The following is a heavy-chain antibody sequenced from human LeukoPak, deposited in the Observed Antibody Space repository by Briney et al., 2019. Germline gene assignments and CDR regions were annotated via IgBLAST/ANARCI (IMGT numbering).Heavy chain of an antibody. CDR1: GGFISSYY. CDR2: IYYSGST. Sequence: SQTLSLTCTVSGGFISSYYWSWIRQPPGKGLEWIGYIYYSGSTNYNPSLKSRVTISVDTSKNQFSLKLSSVTAADTAVYYCARLMGGTRFDSWGQGTLVTVSS. D-gene: IGHD3-16*01. V-gene: IGHV4-59*08. J-gene: IGHJ4*02. CDR3: ARLMGGTRFDS.